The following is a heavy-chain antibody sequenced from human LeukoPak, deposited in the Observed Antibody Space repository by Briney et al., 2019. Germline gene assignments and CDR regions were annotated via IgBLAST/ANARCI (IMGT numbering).Heavy chain of an antibody. CDR1: GFTFSTYW. D-gene: IGHD5-24*01. CDR3: ARGDAFSGDY. V-gene: IGHV3-7*04. Sequence: PGGSLRLSCAASGFTFSTYWMTWVRQAPGKGLEWVANIHQDRNEKYYVDSVKGRFTISRDNAKNSLYLQMNSLRVEDTAVYYCARGDAFSGDYWGQGTLVTVSS. J-gene: IGHJ4*02. CDR2: IHQDRNEK.